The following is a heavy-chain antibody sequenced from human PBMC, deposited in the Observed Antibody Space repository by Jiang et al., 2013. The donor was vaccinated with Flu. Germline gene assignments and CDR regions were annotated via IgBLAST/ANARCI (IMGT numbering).Heavy chain of an antibody. CDR3: ARRPDYYDSSGYYRVGDWFDP. Sequence: VQLVESGAEVKKPRASVKVSCKASGYTFTSYDINWVRQATGQGLEWMGWMNPNSGNTGYAQKFQGRVTMTRNTSISTAYMELSSLRSEDTAVYYCARRPDYYDSSGYYRVGDWFDPWGQGTLVTVSS. V-gene: IGHV1-8*01. J-gene: IGHJ5*02. CDR1: GYTFTSYD. D-gene: IGHD3-22*01. CDR2: MNPNSGNT.